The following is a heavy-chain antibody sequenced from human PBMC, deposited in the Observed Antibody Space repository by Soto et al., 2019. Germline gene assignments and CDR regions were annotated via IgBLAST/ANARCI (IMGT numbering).Heavy chain of an antibody. CDR2: INPNSGGT. CDR1: GYTFTGYY. CDR3: ARARDSSSLHYYYYGMDV. D-gene: IGHD6-6*01. V-gene: IGHV1-2*04. Sequence: ASVKVSCKASGYTFTGYYMHWVRQAPGQGLEWMGWINPNSGGTNYAQKFQGWVTMTRDTSISTAYMELSRLRSGDTAVYYCARARDSSSLHYYYYGMDVWGQGTTVTVSS. J-gene: IGHJ6*02.